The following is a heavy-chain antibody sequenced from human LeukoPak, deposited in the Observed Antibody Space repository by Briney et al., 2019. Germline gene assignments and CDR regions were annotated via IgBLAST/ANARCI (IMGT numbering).Heavy chain of an antibody. CDR3: ARLPPLGSPRDY. CDR2: IYYSGST. CDR1: GGSFTSGGYY. J-gene: IGHJ4*02. V-gene: IGHV4-30-2*03. Sequence: PSETLSLTCTVSGGSFTSGGYYWSWIRQPPGKGLEWIGYIYYSGSTYYNSSLKSRVTISVDTSKNQLSLRLSSVTAADTAVYYCARLPPLGSPRDYWGQGTLVTVSS.